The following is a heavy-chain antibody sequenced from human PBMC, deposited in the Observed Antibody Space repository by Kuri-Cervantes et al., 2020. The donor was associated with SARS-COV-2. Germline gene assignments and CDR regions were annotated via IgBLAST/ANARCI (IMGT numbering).Heavy chain of an antibody. CDR3: ARGSKQSNGVDY. J-gene: IGHJ4*02. CDR1: GFTFSSYS. CDR2: ISSSSSYI. Sequence: GGSLRLSCAASGFTFSSYSMNWVRQAPGKGLEWVSSISSSSSYIYYADSVKGRFTISRDNAKNSLYLQMNSLRAEDTAVYYCARGSKQSNGVDYWGQGTLVTVSS. D-gene: IGHD2-8*01. V-gene: IGHV3-21*01.